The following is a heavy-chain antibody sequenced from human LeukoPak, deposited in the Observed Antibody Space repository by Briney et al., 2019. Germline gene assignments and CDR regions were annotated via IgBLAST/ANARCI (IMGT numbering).Heavy chain of an antibody. V-gene: IGHV4-59*01. J-gene: IGHJ4*02. CDR2: TYYSGST. CDR3: ARVYYSSSWSNYFDY. CDR1: GGSISSYY. Sequence: PSETLSLTCTVSGGSISSYYWSWIRQPPGKGLEWIGYTYYSGSTNYNPSLKSRVTISVDTSKNQFSLKLSSVTAADTAVYYCARVYYSSSWSNYFDYWGQGTLVTVSS. D-gene: IGHD6-13*01.